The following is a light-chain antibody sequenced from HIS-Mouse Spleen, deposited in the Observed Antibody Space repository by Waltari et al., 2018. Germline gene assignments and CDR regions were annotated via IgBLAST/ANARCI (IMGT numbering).Light chain of an antibody. CDR1: SSNIGSNT. J-gene: IGLJ3*02. Sequence: QSVLTQPPSASGTPGQRVTISCSGSSSNIGSNTVNWYQQLPGTAPKLHIDSNNQRPSGVPDRFSGSKSGTSASLTISGLQSEDEADYYCAAWDDSLNALVFGGGTKLTVL. CDR2: SNN. CDR3: AAWDDSLNALV. V-gene: IGLV1-44*01.